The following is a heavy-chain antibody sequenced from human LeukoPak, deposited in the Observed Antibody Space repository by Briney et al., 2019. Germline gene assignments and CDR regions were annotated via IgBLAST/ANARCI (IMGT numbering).Heavy chain of an antibody. D-gene: IGHD3-9*01. J-gene: IGHJ4*02. CDR3: AKDLRRYFDWISHFDY. V-gene: IGHV3-23*01. Sequence: PGGSLRLSCAASGFTLRNYAMSWVRQAPGKGLEWVSAISGSGGSTYYADSVKGRFTISRDNSKNTLYLQMNSLRAEDTAVYYCAKDLRRYFDWISHFDYWGQGTLVTVSS. CDR2: ISGSGGST. CDR1: GFTLRNYA.